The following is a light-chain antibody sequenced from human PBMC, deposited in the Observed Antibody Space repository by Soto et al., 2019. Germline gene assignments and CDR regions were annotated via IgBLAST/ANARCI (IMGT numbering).Light chain of an antibody. V-gene: IGKV1-6*01. CDR2: AAS. J-gene: IGKJ1*01. Sequence: LLTQSPSSLSASVGDRVTITCRASQGISAYLNWYQQKPGKAPKLLIYAASSLQSGVPSRFSGSGSGTDFTLTISSLQPEDFATYYCLQDYNYPRTFGQGTKVDIK. CDR3: LQDYNYPRT. CDR1: QGISAY.